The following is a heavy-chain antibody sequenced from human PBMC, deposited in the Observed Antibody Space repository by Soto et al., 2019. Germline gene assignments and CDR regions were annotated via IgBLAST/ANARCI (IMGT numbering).Heavy chain of an antibody. V-gene: IGHV3-21*01. J-gene: IGHJ6*02. Sequence: EVQLVESGGGLVKPGGSLRLSCAASGFTFSSYSMNWVRQAPGKGLEWVSSISSSSSYIYYADSVKGRFTISRDNAKNSLYLQMNSVRAEDTAVYYCAGQHGDYNYYYGTDVWGQGTTVTVSS. D-gene: IGHD4-17*01. CDR3: AGQHGDYNYYYGTDV. CDR1: GFTFSSYS. CDR2: ISSSSSYI.